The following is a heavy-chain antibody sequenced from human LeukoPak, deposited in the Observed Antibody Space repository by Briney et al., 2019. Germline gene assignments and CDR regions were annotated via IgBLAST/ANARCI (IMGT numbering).Heavy chain of an antibody. CDR3: APRVVGSAPFDY. V-gene: IGHV3-23*01. J-gene: IGHJ4*02. CDR2: ISGSTGRT. D-gene: IGHD2-15*01. Sequence: GGSLKLSCGASGFTFSTYWMSWVRQAPGKGLEWVSAISGSTGRTYYADSVKGRFTISRDNSKNTLYLQMNNLRAEDTAVYYCAPRVVGSAPFDYWGQGTLVTVSS. CDR1: GFTFSTYW.